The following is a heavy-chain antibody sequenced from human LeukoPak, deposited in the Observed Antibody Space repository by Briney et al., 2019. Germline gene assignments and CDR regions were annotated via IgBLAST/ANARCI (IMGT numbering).Heavy chain of an antibody. CDR2: ISGSGRST. CDR1: GFTFRNYA. Sequence: PGGSPRLSCAASGFTFRNYAMSWVRQAPGKGLEWVSGISGSGRSTYYGDSVKGRFTISRDSSKNTLYLQMNSLRAEDTAVYYCAKAATYYDFWSGNYFDYWGQGTLVTVSS. D-gene: IGHD3-3*01. V-gene: IGHV3-23*01. CDR3: AKAATYYDFWSGNYFDY. J-gene: IGHJ4*02.